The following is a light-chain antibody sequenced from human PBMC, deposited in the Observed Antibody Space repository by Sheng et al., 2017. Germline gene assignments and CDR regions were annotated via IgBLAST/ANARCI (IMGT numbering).Light chain of an antibody. Sequence: QSALTQTASVSGSPGQSITISCTGTSSDVGGYNYVSWYQQHPGKAPKLMIYDVSNRPSGVSNRFSGSKSGNTASLTISGLQAEDEADYYCSSYTSSRPRVFGTGTKVTVL. J-gene: IGLJ1*01. CDR2: DVS. CDR3: SSYTSSRPRV. V-gene: IGLV2-14*03. CDR1: SSDVGGYNY.